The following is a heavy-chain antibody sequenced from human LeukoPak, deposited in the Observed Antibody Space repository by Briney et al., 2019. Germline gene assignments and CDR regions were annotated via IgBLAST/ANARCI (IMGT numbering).Heavy chain of an antibody. J-gene: IGHJ3*02. D-gene: IGHD4-23*01. CDR2: ISGSGGSA. CDR1: GFTFSSYA. CDR3: AKDLRWREFPSAFDI. V-gene: IGHV3-23*01. Sequence: PGGSLRLSCAASGFTFSSYAMSWVRQAPGKGLEWVSAISGSGGSAYYADSVKGRFTISRDNSKNTLYLQMNSLRAEDTAVYYCAKDLRWREFPSAFDIWGQGTMVTVSS.